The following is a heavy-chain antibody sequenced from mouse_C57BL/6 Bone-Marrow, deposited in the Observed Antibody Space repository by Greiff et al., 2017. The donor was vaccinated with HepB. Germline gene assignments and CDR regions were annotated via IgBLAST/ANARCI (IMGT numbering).Heavy chain of an antibody. Sequence: VQLKESGPVLVKPGASVKMSCKASGYTFTDYYMNWVKQSHGKSLEWIGVINPYNGGTSYNQKFKGKATLTVDKSSSTAYMELNSLTSEDSAVYYCARLANWDYFDYWGQGTTLTVSS. V-gene: IGHV1-19*01. CDR3: ARLANWDYFDY. CDR1: GYTFTDYY. CDR2: INPYNGGT. J-gene: IGHJ2*01. D-gene: IGHD4-1*01.